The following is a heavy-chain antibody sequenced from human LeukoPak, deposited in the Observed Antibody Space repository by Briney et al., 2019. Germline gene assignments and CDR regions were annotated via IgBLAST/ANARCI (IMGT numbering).Heavy chain of an antibody. CDR3: ALGLVTDY. V-gene: IGHV3-66*01. Sequence: QPGGSLRLSCAASGFTVSSNFMSWVRQAPRKGLEWVSVIYSGGSTYYADSVKGRFTISRDNSKNTLYLQMNSLRVEDTAVYYCALGLVTDYWGQGTLVTVSS. J-gene: IGHJ4*02. CDR1: GFTVSSNF. D-gene: IGHD3-9*01. CDR2: IYSGGST.